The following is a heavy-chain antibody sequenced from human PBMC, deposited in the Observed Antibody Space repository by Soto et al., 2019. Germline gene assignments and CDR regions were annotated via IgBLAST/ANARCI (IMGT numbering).Heavy chain of an antibody. Sequence: LSLTCTVSGGSISSSSYYWGWIRQPPGKGLEWIGSIYYSGSTYYNPSLKSRVTISVDTSKNQFSLKLSSVTAADTAVYYCARHGMGAARSTGFDYWGQGTLVTDSS. V-gene: IGHV4-39*01. J-gene: IGHJ4*02. CDR1: GGSISSSSYY. D-gene: IGHD2-2*01. CDR2: IYYSGST. CDR3: ARHGMGAARSTGFDY.